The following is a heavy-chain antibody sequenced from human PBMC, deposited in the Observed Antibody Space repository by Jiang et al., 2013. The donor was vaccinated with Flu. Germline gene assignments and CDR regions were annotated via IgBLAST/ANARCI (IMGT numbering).Heavy chain of an antibody. Sequence: GETIYAQKFQGRVTMTEDTSTDTAYMELSSLRSEDTAVYYCATDTTLAAAGTGPYYYYGMDVWGQGTTVTVSS. CDR2: GET. CDR3: ATDTTLAAAGTGPYYYYGMDV. D-gene: IGHD6-13*01. J-gene: IGHJ6*02. V-gene: IGHV1-24*01.